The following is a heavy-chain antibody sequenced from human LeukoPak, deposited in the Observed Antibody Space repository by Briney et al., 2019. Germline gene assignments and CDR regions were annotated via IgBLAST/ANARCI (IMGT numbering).Heavy chain of an antibody. CDR1: GFTFSSYS. CDR2: ISSSSSYI. CDR3: ATGSPFDI. Sequence: GALRLSCAASGFTFSSYSMNWVRQAPGKGLEWVSSISSSSSYIYYADSVKGRFTISRDNAKNSPYLQMNSLRAEDTAVYYCATGSPFDIWGQGTMVTVSS. D-gene: IGHD6-25*01. V-gene: IGHV3-21*01. J-gene: IGHJ3*02.